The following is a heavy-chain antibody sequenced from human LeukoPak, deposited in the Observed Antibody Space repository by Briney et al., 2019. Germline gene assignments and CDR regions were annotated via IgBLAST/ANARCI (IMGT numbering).Heavy chain of an antibody. J-gene: IGHJ4*02. Sequence: PGGSLRLSCGGSGFTFSNYWMNWVRQAPGKGLEWVANIDQDGSEKHFGDSVKGRLTIFRDNAKNSVFLEMNSLRADDTAVYYCARGTNAYPGTDYGGQGTLVTVSS. CDR3: ARGTNAYPGTDY. D-gene: IGHD1-14*01. CDR2: IDQDGSEK. V-gene: IGHV3-7*01. CDR1: GFTFSNYW.